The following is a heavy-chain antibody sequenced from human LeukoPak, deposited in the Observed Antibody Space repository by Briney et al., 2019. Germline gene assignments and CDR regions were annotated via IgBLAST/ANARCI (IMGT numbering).Heavy chain of an antibody. Sequence: SETLSLTCTVSDGSISSYYWSWIRQPPGKGLEWIGYIYYSGSTNYNPSLKSRVTISVDTSKNQFSLKLSSVTAADTAVYYCARDSASREATITDAFDIWGQGTMVTVSS. V-gene: IGHV4-59*01. CDR2: IYYSGST. J-gene: IGHJ3*02. CDR1: DGSISSYY. D-gene: IGHD1-14*01. CDR3: ARDSASREATITDAFDI.